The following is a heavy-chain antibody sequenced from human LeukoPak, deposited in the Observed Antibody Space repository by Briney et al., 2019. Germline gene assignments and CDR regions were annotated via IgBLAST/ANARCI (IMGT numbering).Heavy chain of an antibody. CDR3: ARVNDGDRYYYSYYMDV. D-gene: IGHD4-17*01. J-gene: IGHJ6*03. Sequence: SETLSLTCGVYGGSYSDYYWSWIRQPPGKGLEWIGEINHSGITNYNPSLKSRVTISLDTSKNQFSLKLSSVTAADTAVYYCARVNDGDRYYYSYYMDVWGKGTTVTAPS. CDR2: INHSGIT. V-gene: IGHV4-34*01. CDR1: GGSYSDYY.